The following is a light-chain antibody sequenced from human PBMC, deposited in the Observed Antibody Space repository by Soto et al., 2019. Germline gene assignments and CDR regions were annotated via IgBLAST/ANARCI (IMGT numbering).Light chain of an antibody. Sequence: EIVLTQSPGTLSLSPGERATLSCRASQSVSSSYLAWYQQKPGQAPRLLIYGASSRATGIPDRFSGSGSGKDFTLTNSRLEPEDFAVYYCQQYGKTFGQGTKVEIK. CDR2: GAS. V-gene: IGKV3-20*01. CDR3: QQYGKT. J-gene: IGKJ1*01. CDR1: QSVSSSY.